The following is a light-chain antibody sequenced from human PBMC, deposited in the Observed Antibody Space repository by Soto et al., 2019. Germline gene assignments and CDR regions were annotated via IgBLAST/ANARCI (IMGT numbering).Light chain of an antibody. Sequence: QSVLTQPPSVSGAPGQRVTISCTGSSSNIGAGHDVHWYQHLPGTAPKLLIYGNGNRPSGVPDRFSGSKSGTSASLAITGLQAEDEADYYCSSYISSNTLEVFGVGTKLTVL. J-gene: IGLJ1*01. CDR1: SSNIGAGHD. CDR2: GNG. CDR3: SSYISSNTLEV. V-gene: IGLV1-40*01.